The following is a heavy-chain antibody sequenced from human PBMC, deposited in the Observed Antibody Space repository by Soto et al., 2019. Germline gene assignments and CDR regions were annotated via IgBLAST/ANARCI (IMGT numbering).Heavy chain of an antibody. Sequence: SETLSLTCAVYGGSFSGYYWSWIRQPPGKGLEWIGEINHSGSTNYNPSLKSRVTISVDTSKNQFSLKLSSVTAADTAVYYCARPIAVAGFDYWGQGTLVTVSS. CDR3: ARPIAVAGFDY. CDR2: INHSGST. D-gene: IGHD6-19*01. CDR1: GGSFSGYY. J-gene: IGHJ4*02. V-gene: IGHV4-34*01.